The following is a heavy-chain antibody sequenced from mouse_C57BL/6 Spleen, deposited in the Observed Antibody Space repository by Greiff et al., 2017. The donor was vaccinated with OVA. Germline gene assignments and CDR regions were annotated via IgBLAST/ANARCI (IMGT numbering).Heavy chain of an antibody. CDR1: GSPFRSSW. CDR3: ARRNYGYDEADFDD. CDR2: IYPGDGVT. D-gene: IGHD2-2*01. Sequence: QVHLKQPGPELVKPGASVKFSCKASGSPFRSSWMNWVKQGPGRGLGWIGRIYPGDGVTTYNGKLKGKATLTADKSSSTAYMQLSSLTSDDSAVYFCARRNYGYDEADFDDWGQGTTLTVSS. J-gene: IGHJ2*01. V-gene: IGHV1-82*01.